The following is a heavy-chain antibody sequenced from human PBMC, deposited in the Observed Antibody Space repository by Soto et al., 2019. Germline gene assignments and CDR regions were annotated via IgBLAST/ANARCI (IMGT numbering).Heavy chain of an antibody. CDR2: IYYSGST. V-gene: IGHV4-31*03. CDR3: ARGYDRTSCDY. CDR1: GGSISSGGYY. J-gene: IGHJ4*02. D-gene: IGHD2-2*01. Sequence: KASETLSLTCTVSGGSISSGGYYWTWIRQHPGKGLEWIGYIYYSGSTYYNPSLKSRVTISVDTSKNQFSLKLSSVTAADTAVYYCARGYDRTSCDYWGQGTLVTVSS.